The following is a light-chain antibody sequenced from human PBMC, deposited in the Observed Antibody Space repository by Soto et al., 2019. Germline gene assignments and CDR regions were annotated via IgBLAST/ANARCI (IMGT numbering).Light chain of an antibody. CDR3: QQRSNWPRT. CDR1: QSVSTY. V-gene: IGKV3-11*01. CDR2: DAS. Sequence: EIVLTQSPATLSLSPGERATLSCRASQSVSTYLAWYQQKPGQAPRLLIYDASNRATGIPARFSGSGSWTDFTLTISSLEPEDCAVYYCQQRSNWPRTFGQGTKLEIK. J-gene: IGKJ2*01.